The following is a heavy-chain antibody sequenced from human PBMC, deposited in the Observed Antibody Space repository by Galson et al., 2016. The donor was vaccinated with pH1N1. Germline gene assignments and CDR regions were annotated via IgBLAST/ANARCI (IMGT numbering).Heavy chain of an antibody. V-gene: IGHV5-51*03. D-gene: IGHD3-10*02. J-gene: IGHJ4*01. CDR2: IHPAGSNA. CDR1: GYKFVSSW. CDR3: ARLRAISPCYLCGAGSALDF. Sequence: QSGAEVKKPGESLKISCKASGYKFVSSWIGWVRQMPGKGLEWMGIIHPAGSNAIYSPSFQGLVTMSADNSTRTAFLHWTTRKASDTAVYYCARLRAISPCYLCGAGSALDFWGHGTLVTVSS.